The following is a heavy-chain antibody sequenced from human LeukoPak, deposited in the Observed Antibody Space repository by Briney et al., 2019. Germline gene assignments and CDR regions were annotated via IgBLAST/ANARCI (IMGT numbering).Heavy chain of an antibody. CDR1: GFTVSSKY. CDR3: ACIAVAQYGY. V-gene: IGHV3-66*01. D-gene: IGHD6-19*01. Sequence: GGSLRLSCAASGFTVSSKYMSWVRQAPGQGLEWVSVIYSGGSTYYADSVKGRFTISRDNSKNTLYLQMNSLRAEDTAVYYCACIAVAQYGYWGQGTLVTVSS. CDR2: IYSGGST. J-gene: IGHJ4*02.